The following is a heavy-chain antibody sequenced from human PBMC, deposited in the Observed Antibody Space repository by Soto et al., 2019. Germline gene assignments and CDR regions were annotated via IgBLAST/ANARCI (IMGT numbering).Heavy chain of an antibody. Sequence: GGSLRLSCAASGFTFSSYAMHWVRQAPGKGLEWVAVISYDGSNKYYADSVKGRFTISRDNAQKSVYLQMNSLRAEDTAIYYCARDLSDHVAYDYWGQGALVTVSS. J-gene: IGHJ4*02. CDR2: ISYDGSNK. V-gene: IGHV3-30-3*01. CDR3: ARDLSDHVAYDY. D-gene: IGHD2-21*02. CDR1: GFTFSSYA.